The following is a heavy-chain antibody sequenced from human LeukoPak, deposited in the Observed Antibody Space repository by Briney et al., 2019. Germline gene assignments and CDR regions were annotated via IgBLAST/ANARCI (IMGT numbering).Heavy chain of an antibody. J-gene: IGHJ4*02. CDR1: GGSISSSSYY. D-gene: IGHD3-3*01. CDR2: IYYSGGT. CDR3: AMGYYDFWSGYYPPFDY. V-gene: IGHV4-39*07. Sequence: SETLSLTCTVSGGSISSSSYYWGWIRQPPGKGLEWIGSIYYSGGTYYNPSLKSRVTISVDTSKNQFSLKLSSVTAADTAVYYCAMGYYDFWSGYYPPFDYWGQGTLVTVSS.